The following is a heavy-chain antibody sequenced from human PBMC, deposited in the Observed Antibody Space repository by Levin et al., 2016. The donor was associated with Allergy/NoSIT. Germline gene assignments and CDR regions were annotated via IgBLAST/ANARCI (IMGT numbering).Heavy chain of an antibody. Sequence: WIRQPPGKGLEWLAVISYDGSNTYYADSVKGRFTISRDNSKSTLYLQMNSLRPDDTGLYYCAHTRPNSSPGRADNWGQGTLVTVSS. V-gene: IGHV3-30*03. CDR3: AHTRPNSSPGRADN. D-gene: IGHD1-1*01. CDR2: ISYDGSNT. J-gene: IGHJ4*02.